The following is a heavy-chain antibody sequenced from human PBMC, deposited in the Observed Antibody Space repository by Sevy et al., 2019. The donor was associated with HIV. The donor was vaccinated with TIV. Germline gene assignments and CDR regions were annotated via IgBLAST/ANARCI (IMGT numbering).Heavy chain of an antibody. CDR1: GFTFSSYW. Sequence: GGSLRLSCAASGFTFSSYWMSWVRQAPGKGLEWVANIKQDGSEKYYGDSVKGRFTISRDNAKNSLYLQMNGLRAEDTAVYYCERDGTYCSSTSCYADYYYGMDVWGQGTTVTVSS. CDR3: ERDGTYCSSTSCYADYYYGMDV. D-gene: IGHD2-2*01. J-gene: IGHJ6*02. V-gene: IGHV3-7*01. CDR2: IKQDGSEK.